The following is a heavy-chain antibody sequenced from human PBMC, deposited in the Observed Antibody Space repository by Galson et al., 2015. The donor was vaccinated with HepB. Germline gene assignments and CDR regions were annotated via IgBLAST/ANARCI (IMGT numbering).Heavy chain of an antibody. CDR2: INANSGDT. V-gene: IGHV1-2*06. Sequence: SVKVSCKASGYTFNAFNIHWVRQAPGQGLEWMGRINANSGDTNYAQRFQGRITMTRDISLRSTHMELSSLTLDDTAVYYCAREGGSYGSYFDYWAQGTLLTVSS. CDR1: GYTFNAFN. D-gene: IGHD1-26*01. CDR3: AREGGSYGSYFDY. J-gene: IGHJ4*02.